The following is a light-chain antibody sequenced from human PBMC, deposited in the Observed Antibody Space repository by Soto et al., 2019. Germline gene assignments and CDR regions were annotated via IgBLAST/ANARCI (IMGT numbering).Light chain of an antibody. J-gene: IGKJ3*01. Sequence: DIQMTQSPSTLSGSVGDRVIITCRASQSIGSWLAWYQQQPGKVPKLLIYAASSLQSGVPSRFSGSGSGTDFTLTISSLQPEDFATYYCQQSYSTPLTFGPGTKVDIK. CDR1: QSIGSW. CDR2: AAS. V-gene: IGKV1-39*01. CDR3: QQSYSTPLT.